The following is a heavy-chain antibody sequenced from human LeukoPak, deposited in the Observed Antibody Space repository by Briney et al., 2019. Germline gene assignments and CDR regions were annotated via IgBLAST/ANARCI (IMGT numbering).Heavy chain of an antibody. CDR1: GGSISSGGYS. V-gene: IGHV4-30-2*01. CDR3: ARGCDFWSGYNDI. CDR2: IYHSGST. D-gene: IGHD3-3*01. Sequence: SQTLSLTCAVSGGSISSGGYSWSWIRQPPGKGLEWIGYIYHSGSTYYNPSLKSRVTISVDRSKNQFSLKLSSVTAADTAVYYCARGCDFWSGYNDIWGQGTMVTVSS. J-gene: IGHJ3*02.